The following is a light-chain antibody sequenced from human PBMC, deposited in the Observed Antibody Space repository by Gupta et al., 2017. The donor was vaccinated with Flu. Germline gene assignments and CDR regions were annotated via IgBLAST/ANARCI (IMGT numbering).Light chain of an antibody. CDR1: SSDVGGYNY. CDR3: SSKTSNSTLGV. J-gene: IGLJ1*01. V-gene: IGLV2-14*04. Sequence: MAITCSGTSSDVGGYNYVSWYQQHPGKAPNLMIYDVSSRPSGVTDRFSGSKYGNTASLTIAGLQAEDEADYYCSSKTSNSTLGVFGTGTKVTVL. CDR2: DVS.